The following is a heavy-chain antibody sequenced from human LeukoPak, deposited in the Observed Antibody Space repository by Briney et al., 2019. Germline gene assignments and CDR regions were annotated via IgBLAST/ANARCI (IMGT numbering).Heavy chain of an antibody. V-gene: IGHV3-74*01. CDR2: IKPDGSST. J-gene: IGHJ6*02. CDR1: GFTFSAYW. D-gene: IGHD2-8*02. CDR3: ARENYWAMDV. Sequence: PGGSLRLSCAAPGFTFSAYWMRWVRQAPGKGLVWVSFIKPDGSSTNYADSVKDRFIISRDNAKNTLYLQMYNLRADDTAVYYCARENYWAMDVSGQGTTVTVSS.